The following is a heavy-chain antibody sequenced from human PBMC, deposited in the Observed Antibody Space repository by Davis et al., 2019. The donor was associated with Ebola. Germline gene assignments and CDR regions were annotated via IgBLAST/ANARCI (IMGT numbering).Heavy chain of an antibody. D-gene: IGHD6-19*01. Sequence: GGSLRLSCAASGFTFSSYNMNWVRQAPGKGLEWVSSISSSSSYIYYADSVKGRFTISRDNAKNSLYLQMNSLRAEDTAVYYCARVRAVAHFDYWGQGTLVTVSS. J-gene: IGHJ4*02. CDR1: GFTFSSYN. CDR3: ARVRAVAHFDY. V-gene: IGHV3-21*01. CDR2: ISSSSSYI.